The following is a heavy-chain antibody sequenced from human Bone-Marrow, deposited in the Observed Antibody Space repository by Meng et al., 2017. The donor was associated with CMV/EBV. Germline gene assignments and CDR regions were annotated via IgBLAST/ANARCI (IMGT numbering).Heavy chain of an antibody. Sequence: GESLKISCAASGFTFSSYWMSWVRQAPGKGLEWVGRIKSKTDGGTTDYAAPVKGRFTISRDDSKNTLYLQMNSLKTEDTAVYYCTTLGYCSGGSCYVAHIPDYWGQGTLVTVSS. CDR2: IKSKTDGGTT. CDR1: GFTFSSYW. J-gene: IGHJ4*02. V-gene: IGHV3-15*01. CDR3: TTLGYCSGGSCYVAHIPDY. D-gene: IGHD2-15*01.